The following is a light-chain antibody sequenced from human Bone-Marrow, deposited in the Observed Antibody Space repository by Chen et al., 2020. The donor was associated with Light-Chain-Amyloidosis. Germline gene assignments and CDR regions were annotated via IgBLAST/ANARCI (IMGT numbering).Light chain of an antibody. V-gene: IGLV1-40*01. CDR1: SSNIGAGYD. CDR3: QSYDSSLRGRGV. Sequence: QAVLTQPPSLSGAPGQRVTISSTGSSSNIGAGYDETWYQQLPGTAPKLLIYGNSNRPSGVPDRFAGSKSGTSASLAITGLQAEDEADYYCQSYDSSLRGRGVFGTGTKVTVL. J-gene: IGLJ1*01. CDR2: GNS.